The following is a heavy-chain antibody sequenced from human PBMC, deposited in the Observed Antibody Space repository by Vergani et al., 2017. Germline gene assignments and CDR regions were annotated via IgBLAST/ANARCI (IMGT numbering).Heavy chain of an antibody. D-gene: IGHD3-3*01. CDR2: ISSSSSYI. Sequence: EVQMVESGGGLVKPGGSLRLSCAASGCTFSSYSMNWVRQAPGKGLEWVSSISSSSSYIYYADSVKGRFTISRDKAKNSLYLQMNSLRAEDTAVYYCAKSLSCDFWSGYYTEDAFDIWGQGTMVTVSS. J-gene: IGHJ3*02. CDR3: AKSLSCDFWSGYYTEDAFDI. V-gene: IGHV3-21*01. CDR1: GCTFSSYS.